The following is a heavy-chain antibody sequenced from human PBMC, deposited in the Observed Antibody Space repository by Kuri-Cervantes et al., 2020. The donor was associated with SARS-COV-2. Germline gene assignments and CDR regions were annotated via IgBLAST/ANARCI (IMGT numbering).Heavy chain of an antibody. D-gene: IGHD3-9*01. Sequence: GESLKISCAASGFTFSSYAMHWVRQAPGKGLEWTAVISYDGSNKYYADSVKGRFTISRDNSKNTLYLQMNSLRAEDTAVYYCARDPQRYFDWLLSYYYYGMDVWGQGTTVTVSS. V-gene: IGHV3-30-3*01. CDR3: ARDPQRYFDWLLSYYYYGMDV. CDR2: ISYDGSNK. CDR1: GFTFSSYA. J-gene: IGHJ6*02.